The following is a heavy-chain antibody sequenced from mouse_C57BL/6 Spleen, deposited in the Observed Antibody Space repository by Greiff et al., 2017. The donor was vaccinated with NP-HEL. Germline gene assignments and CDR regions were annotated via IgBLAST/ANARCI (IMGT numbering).Heavy chain of an antibody. CDR3: ARDEYYGYDFDY. V-gene: IGHV5-17*01. D-gene: IGHD2-2*01. CDR2: ISSGSSTI. Sequence: EVKLMESGGGLVKPGGSLKLSCAASGFTFSDYGMHWVRQAPEKGLEWVAYISSGSSTIYYADTVQGRFTISRDNAKNTLFLQMTSLRSEDTAMYYCARDEYYGYDFDYWGQGTTLTVSS. J-gene: IGHJ2*01. CDR1: GFTFSDYG.